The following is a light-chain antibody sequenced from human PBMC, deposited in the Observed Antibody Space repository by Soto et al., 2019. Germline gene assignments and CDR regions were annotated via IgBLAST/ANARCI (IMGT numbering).Light chain of an antibody. Sequence: EIVMTQSPATLSVSPGERATLFCRASQSVSNNFLAWYQQKPGQAPRLLIYGASTRATGIPARFSGSGSGTEFTPTISNLQSEDFAVYYCQQYSAWPLTFGGGTKVEIK. CDR3: QQYSAWPLT. CDR1: QSVSNN. CDR2: GAS. J-gene: IGKJ4*01. V-gene: IGKV3-15*01.